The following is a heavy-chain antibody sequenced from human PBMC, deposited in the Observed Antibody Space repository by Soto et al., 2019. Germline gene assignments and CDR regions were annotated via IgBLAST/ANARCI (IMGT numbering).Heavy chain of an antibody. CDR2: IYPGDSDT. CDR3: AILPLLPYSSSWYDP. J-gene: IGHJ5*02. D-gene: IGHD6-13*01. V-gene: IGHV5-51*01. Sequence: PGESLKISCKGSGYSFTSYWIGWVRQMPGKGLEGMGIIYPGDSDTRYSPSFQGQVTISADKSISTAYLQWSSLKASDTAMYYCAILPLLPYSSSWYDPWGQGTLVTVSS. CDR1: GYSFTSYW.